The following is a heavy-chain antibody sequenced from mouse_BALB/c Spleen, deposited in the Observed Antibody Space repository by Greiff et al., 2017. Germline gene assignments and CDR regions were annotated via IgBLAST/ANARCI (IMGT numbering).Heavy chain of an antibody. V-gene: IGHV2-9*02. CDR1: GFSLTSYG. CDR3: AREIPYYGNYVGYFDY. CDR2: IWAGGST. Sequence: QVQLKESGPGLVAPSQSLSITCTVSGFSLTSYGVHWVRQPPGKGLEWLGVIWAGGSTNYNSALMSRLSISKDNSKSQVFLKMNSLQTDDTAMYYCAREIPYYGNYVGYFDYWGQGTTLTVSS. J-gene: IGHJ2*01. D-gene: IGHD2-10*01.